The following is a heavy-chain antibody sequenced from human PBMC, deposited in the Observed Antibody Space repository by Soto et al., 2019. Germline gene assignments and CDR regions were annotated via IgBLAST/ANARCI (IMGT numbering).Heavy chain of an antibody. CDR2: IYYSGTT. V-gene: IGHV4-30-4*01. CDR1: GDSISSGDYY. Sequence: QVQLQESGPGLVQPSQTLSLTCTVSGDSISSGDYYWSWVRQSPGKGREWIGCIYYSGTTYYYPSLETRLTMSVDTSKNQFSLRLSSVTAADTAMFFCARGFRRCSSSRGPVEYWGQGTLVTVSS. J-gene: IGHJ4*02. D-gene: IGHD6-6*01. CDR3: ARGFRRCSSSRGPVEY.